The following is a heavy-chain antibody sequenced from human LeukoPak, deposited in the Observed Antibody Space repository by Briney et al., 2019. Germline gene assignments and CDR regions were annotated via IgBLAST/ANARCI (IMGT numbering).Heavy chain of an antibody. CDR3: AREATESITMIVVVPPGYFQH. V-gene: IGHV4-38-2*02. J-gene: IGHJ1*01. CDR2: IYHTGYS. Sequence: SETLSLTCRVSEYSLKRGYYWGWIRQPPGKGLECIGIIYHTGYSYSNPSLKSRVSLSVDTSKNQFSLRLSSVTAADTAVYYCAREATESITMIVVVPPGYFQHWGQRTLVTLSS. CDR1: EYSLKRGYY. D-gene: IGHD3-22*01.